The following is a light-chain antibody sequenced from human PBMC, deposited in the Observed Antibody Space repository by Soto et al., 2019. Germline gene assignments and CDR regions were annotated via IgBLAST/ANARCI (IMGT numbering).Light chain of an antibody. CDR3: QQANSFPWT. CDR2: AAS. J-gene: IGKJ1*01. CDR1: QGIGSW. Sequence: DIQMTQSPTSVSASVGERVTITCRASQGIGSWLAWYQHKAGKAPNLLIYAASSLQSGVPLRFSDSGAGTEFNLVDSSLQTEECATYCFQQANSFPWTFGQGTKVEI. V-gene: IGKV1-12*01.